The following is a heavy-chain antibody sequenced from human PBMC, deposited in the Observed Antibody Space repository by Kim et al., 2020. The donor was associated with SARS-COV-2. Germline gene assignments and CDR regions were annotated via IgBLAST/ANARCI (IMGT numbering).Heavy chain of an antibody. CDR1: GYTFTSYG. V-gene: IGHV1-18*04. D-gene: IGHD2-2*01. J-gene: IGHJ5*02. CDR3: ARDEGAGYCSSTSCYEADP. Sequence: ASVKVSCKASGYTFTSYGISWVRQAPGQGLEWMGWISAYNGNTNYAQKLQGRVTMTTDTSTSTAYMELRSLRSDDTAVYYCARDEGAGYCSSTSCYEADPWGQGTLVTVSS. CDR2: ISAYNGNT.